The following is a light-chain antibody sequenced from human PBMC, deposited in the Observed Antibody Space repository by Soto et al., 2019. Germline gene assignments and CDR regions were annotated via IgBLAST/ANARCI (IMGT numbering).Light chain of an antibody. CDR2: DAS. J-gene: IGKJ1*01. CDR1: QSVSSY. Sequence: EIVLTQSPATLSLSPGERATLSCRASQSVSSYLAWYQQKPGQAPRLLIYDASNRATGIPARFSGSGSGTDFTLTISSLEPEDFAVYYCQQFDGSLWTFGPGTKVEIK. V-gene: IGKV3-11*01. CDR3: QQFDGSLWT.